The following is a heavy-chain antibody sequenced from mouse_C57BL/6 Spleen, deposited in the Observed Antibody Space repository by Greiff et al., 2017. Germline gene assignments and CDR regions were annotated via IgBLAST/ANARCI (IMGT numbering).Heavy chain of an antibody. CDR2: IYPGDGDT. D-gene: IGHD1-1*01. CDR1: GYAFSSSW. Sequence: VQLQQSGPELVKPGASVKISCKASGYAFSSSWMNWVKQRPGKGLEWIGRIYPGDGDTNYNGKFKGKATLTADTSSSTAYMQLSSLTSEDSAVYFGARARVVAPSYWGQGTTLTVSS. V-gene: IGHV1-82*01. J-gene: IGHJ2*01. CDR3: ARARVVAPSY.